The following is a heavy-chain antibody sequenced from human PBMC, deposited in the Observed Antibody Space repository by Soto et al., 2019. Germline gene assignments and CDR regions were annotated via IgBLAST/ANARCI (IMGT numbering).Heavy chain of an antibody. D-gene: IGHD2-15*01. CDR3: ARDRCSGGSCYHYYYGMDX. V-gene: IGHV3-30-3*01. J-gene: IGHJ6*02. CDR1: GFTFSSYA. Sequence: GGSLRLSCAASGFTFSSYAMHWVRQAPGKGLEGVSFISYDGSNKYYADSVKVRFTISRDNSKNTLYLQMNSLRAEDTAVYYCARDRCSGGSCYHYYYGMDXWGQGTTLTVS. CDR2: ISYDGSNK.